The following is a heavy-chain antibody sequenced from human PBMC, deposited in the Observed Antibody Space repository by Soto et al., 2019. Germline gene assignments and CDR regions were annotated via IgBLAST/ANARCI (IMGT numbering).Heavy chain of an antibody. D-gene: IGHD3-9*01. CDR1: SGSTSSSNW. CDR2: IYHSGST. Sequence: SETLSLTCAVSSGSTSSSNWWRWVRQPPGKGLEWIGEIYHSGSTHYNPSLKSRVTISVDKSKNQFSLKLSSVTAADTAVYYCARGYFDWLTKSTGFDPWGQGTLVTVSS. J-gene: IGHJ5*02. V-gene: IGHV4-4*02. CDR3: ARGYFDWLTKSTGFDP.